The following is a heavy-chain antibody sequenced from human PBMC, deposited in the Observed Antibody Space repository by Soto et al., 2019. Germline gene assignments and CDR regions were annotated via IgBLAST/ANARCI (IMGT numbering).Heavy chain of an antibody. CDR3: AREVAADGTFREDVFDI. CDR2: IIPIFNTT. J-gene: IGHJ3*02. CDR1: GGTFSNHA. Sequence: QVHLVQSGAEVKKPGSSVKVSCKAPGGTFSNHAINWVRQAPGQGLEWMGRIIPIFNTTNYAQKFQGRVTMVADESTITAYLELSSLRLDDTAVYYCAREVAADGTFREDVFDIWGRGTLVTVSS. D-gene: IGHD6-13*01. V-gene: IGHV1-69*12.